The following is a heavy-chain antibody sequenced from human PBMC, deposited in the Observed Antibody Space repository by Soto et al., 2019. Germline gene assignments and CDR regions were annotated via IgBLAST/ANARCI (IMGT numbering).Heavy chain of an antibody. Sequence: QVQLVQSGAEVKKPGASVKVSCKASGYTFASYAISWMRQAPGQGLEWMGWSSAYNGNTNYAQELQGRVTTTTDTSTSTAYMARSILRSAGMAVYYAARDPPAPAYWGPGTLVSASS. V-gene: IGHV1-18*03. CDR2: SSAYNGNT. J-gene: IGHJ4*02. CDR1: GYTFASYA. D-gene: IGHD2-2*01. CDR3: ARDPPAPAY.